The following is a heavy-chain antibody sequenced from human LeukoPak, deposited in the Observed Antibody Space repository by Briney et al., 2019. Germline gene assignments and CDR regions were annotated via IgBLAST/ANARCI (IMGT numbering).Heavy chain of an antibody. J-gene: IGHJ4*02. Sequence: SVKVSCKASGGTFSSYAISWVRQAPGQGLEWMGRIIPILGIANYAQKFQGRVTITADKSTSTAYMELNSLRSEDTAVYYCARGYSPTIRTTGNDYWGQGTLVTVSS. CDR3: ARGYSPTIRTTGNDY. D-gene: IGHD1-1*01. V-gene: IGHV1-69*04. CDR2: IIPILGIA. CDR1: GGTFSSYA.